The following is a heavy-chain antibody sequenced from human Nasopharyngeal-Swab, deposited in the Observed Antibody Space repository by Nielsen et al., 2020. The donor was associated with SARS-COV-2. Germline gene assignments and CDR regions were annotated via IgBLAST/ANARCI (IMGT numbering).Heavy chain of an antibody. J-gene: IGHJ4*02. D-gene: IGHD3-22*01. Sequence: ASVKVSCKASGYTFTGYYMHWARQAPGQGFEWMGRINPNSGGTNYAQKFQGRVTMTRDTSISTAYMELSRLRSDDTAVYYCASIYYDSSGYPYHFDYWGQGTLVTVSS. CDR3: ASIYYDSSGYPYHFDY. CDR1: GYTFTGYY. V-gene: IGHV1-2*06. CDR2: INPNSGGT.